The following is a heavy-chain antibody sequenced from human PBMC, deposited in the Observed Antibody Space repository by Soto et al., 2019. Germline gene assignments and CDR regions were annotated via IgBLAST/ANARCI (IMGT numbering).Heavy chain of an antibody. D-gene: IGHD2-8*01. Sequence: QVQLQQWGAGLLKPSETLSLTCAVYGGSFSGYYWSWIRQPPGKGLEWIGEINHSGSTNYNPSLKSRVTISVDTSKNQFSLKLSSVTAADTAVYYCARGNYALHNDAFDIWGQGTMVTVSS. CDR3: ARGNYALHNDAFDI. CDR1: GGSFSGYY. CDR2: INHSGST. V-gene: IGHV4-34*01. J-gene: IGHJ3*02.